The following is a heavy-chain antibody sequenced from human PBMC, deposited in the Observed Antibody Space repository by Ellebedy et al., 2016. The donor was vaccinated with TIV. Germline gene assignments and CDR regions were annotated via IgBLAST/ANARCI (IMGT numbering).Heavy chain of an antibody. J-gene: IGHJ5*02. CDR3: ARPISPTPPGNWFDR. CDR1: GGSISSYY. V-gene: IGHV4-59*08. CDR2: IYHIGST. Sequence: MPSETLSLTCTVSGGSISSYYRSWIRQPPGKGLEWIGYIYHIGSTNSNPSLKNRVTISVETSKNQFYLKLNSVTAADTAVYYCARPISPTPPGNWFDRWGQGTLVTVSS. D-gene: IGHD2-15*01.